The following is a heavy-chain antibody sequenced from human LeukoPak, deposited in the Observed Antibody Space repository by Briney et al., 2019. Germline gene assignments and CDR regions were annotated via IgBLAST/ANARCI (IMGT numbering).Heavy chain of an antibody. Sequence: PSQTLSLTCAVSGGSISSGGYSWSWIRQPPGKGLEWIGYIYHSGSTYYNPSLKSRVTISVDRSKNQFSLKLSSVTAADTAVYYCARSNYYGSSRTYYFDYWGQGTLVTVSS. CDR3: ARSNYYGSSRTYYFDY. V-gene: IGHV4-30-2*01. J-gene: IGHJ4*02. D-gene: IGHD3-10*01. CDR2: IYHSGST. CDR1: GGSISSGGYS.